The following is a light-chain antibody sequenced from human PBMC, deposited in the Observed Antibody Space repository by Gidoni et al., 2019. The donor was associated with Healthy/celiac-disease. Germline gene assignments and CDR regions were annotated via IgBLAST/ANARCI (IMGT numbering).Light chain of an antibody. V-gene: IGKV1-39*01. CDR1: QSISSS. CDR2: AAS. J-gene: IGKJ5*01. CDR3: QQCYSTPPNT. Sequence: DIQMTQSPSPLSASVGDRVTITCRASQSISSSLYWYQQKPGKAPKLLIYAASSLQSGVPSRFSGSGSGTEFTLTISSLQPEDFATYYCQQCYSTPPNTFGQGTRLEIK.